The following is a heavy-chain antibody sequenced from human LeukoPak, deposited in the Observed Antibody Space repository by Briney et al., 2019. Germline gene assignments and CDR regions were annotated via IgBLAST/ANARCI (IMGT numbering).Heavy chain of an antibody. J-gene: IGHJ4*02. Sequence: SETLSLTCTVSGVSISSGDYYWSWIRQPPGKGLEWIGYIYYSGSTYYNPSLKSRVTISVDTSKNQFSLKLSSVTAADTAVYYCARGGVVVADYYFDYWGQGALVTVSS. CDR1: GVSISSGDYY. CDR3: ARGGVVVADYYFDY. V-gene: IGHV4-30-4*08. D-gene: IGHD2-15*01. CDR2: IYYSGST.